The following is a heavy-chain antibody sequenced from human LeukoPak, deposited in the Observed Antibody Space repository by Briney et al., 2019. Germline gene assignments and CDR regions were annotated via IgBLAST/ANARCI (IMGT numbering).Heavy chain of an antibody. CDR3: ARAPMGTAALY. Sequence: ASVKVSCKASGGTFSSYAISWVRQAPGQGLEWMGRIIPILGIANYAQKFQGRVTITADKSTSTAYMELSSLRSEDTAAYYCARAPMGTAALYWGQGTLVTVSS. J-gene: IGHJ4*02. V-gene: IGHV1-69*04. D-gene: IGHD2-2*01. CDR1: GGTFSSYA. CDR2: IIPILGIA.